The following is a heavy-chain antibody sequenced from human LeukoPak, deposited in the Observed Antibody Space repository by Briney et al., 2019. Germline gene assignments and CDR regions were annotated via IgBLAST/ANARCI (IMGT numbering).Heavy chain of an antibody. D-gene: IGHD6-19*01. CDR2: LYSSGTT. V-gene: IGHV3-53*01. Sequence: GGSLRLSCAASGFTVSSNYMSWVRQAPGKGLEWVSVLYSSGTTYYANSVKGRFTISRDNSKNSLYLQMNSLRAEDTAVYYCARRGRAVAGPFDYWGQGTLVTVSS. CDR3: ARRGRAVAGPFDY. J-gene: IGHJ4*02. CDR1: GFTVSSNY.